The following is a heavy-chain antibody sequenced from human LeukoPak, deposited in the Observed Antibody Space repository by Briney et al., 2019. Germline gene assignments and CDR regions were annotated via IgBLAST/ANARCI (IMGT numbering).Heavy chain of an antibody. CDR3: ARLNGDPYFDY. CDR1: GYNFPNYW. V-gene: IGHV5-51*01. CDR2: IYPGDSDT. Sequence: GESRKISCKGSGYNFPNYWIGWVRQMPGKGLEWMGIIYPGDSDTRYSPSFQGQVTISADKSISTAYLQWSSLKASDTAMYYCARLNGDPYFDYWGQGTLVTVSS. D-gene: IGHD3-10*01. J-gene: IGHJ4*02.